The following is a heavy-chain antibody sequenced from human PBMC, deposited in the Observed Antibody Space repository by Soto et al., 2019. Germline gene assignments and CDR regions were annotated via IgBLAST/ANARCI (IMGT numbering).Heavy chain of an antibody. J-gene: IGHJ6*02. CDR1: GGSFSGYY. Sequence: SETLSLTCAVYGGSFSGYYWSWIRQPPGKGLEWIGEINHSGSTNYNPSLKSRVTISVDTSKNQFSLKLSSVTAADTAVYYCARGRGGEQLVDYYYYGMDVWGQGTTVSVSS. CDR2: INHSGST. V-gene: IGHV4-34*01. D-gene: IGHD6-6*01. CDR3: ARGRGGEQLVDYYYYGMDV.